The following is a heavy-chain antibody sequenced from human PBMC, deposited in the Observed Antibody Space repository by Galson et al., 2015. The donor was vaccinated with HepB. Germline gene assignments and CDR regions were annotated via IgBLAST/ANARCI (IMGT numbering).Heavy chain of an antibody. Sequence: QSGAEVKKPGESLKISCKGSGYRFSNYWIAWVRQMPGKGLEWMGIIFPGDSETRYSPSFQGQVTISVDKSINTAYLEWSSLKASDTAMYYCARHSPYSYGYLGSLYYYGMDVWGQGTTVTVSS. V-gene: IGHV5-51*01. CDR1: GYRFSNYW. J-gene: IGHJ6*02. CDR2: IFPGDSET. D-gene: IGHD5-18*01. CDR3: ARHSPYSYGYLGSLYYYGMDV.